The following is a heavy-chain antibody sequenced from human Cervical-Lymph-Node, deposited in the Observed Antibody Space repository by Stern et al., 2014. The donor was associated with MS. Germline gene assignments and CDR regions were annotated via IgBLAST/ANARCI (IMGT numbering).Heavy chain of an antibody. J-gene: IGHJ4*02. CDR2: VNPYSGDT. CDR3: ARFYYDSSSYSFDY. D-gene: IGHD3-22*01. Sequence: QVQLVQSGAEVKKPGASVKVSCKASGYTFTDYYLHWVRQAPGQGLEWMGRVNPYSGDTNYAQNFQGRVTMTRDTSISTAYMELTSLRSDDTALYYCARFYYDSSSYSFDYWGQGTLVTVSS. V-gene: IGHV1-2*06. CDR1: GYTFTDYY.